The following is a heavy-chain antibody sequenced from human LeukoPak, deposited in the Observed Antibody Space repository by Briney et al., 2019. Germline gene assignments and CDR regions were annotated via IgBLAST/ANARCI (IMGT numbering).Heavy chain of an antibody. D-gene: IGHD6-13*01. Sequence: PGGSLRLSCAASGFTFSSYAMSWVRQPPGKGLEWIGSIYYSGSTYYNPSLKSRVTISVDTSRNQFSLKLGSVTAADTAVYYCARHGSIATGAFTYWGQGTLVTVSS. V-gene: IGHV4-39*01. CDR2: IYYSGST. J-gene: IGHJ4*02. CDR3: ARHGSIATGAFTY. CDR1: GFTFSSYA.